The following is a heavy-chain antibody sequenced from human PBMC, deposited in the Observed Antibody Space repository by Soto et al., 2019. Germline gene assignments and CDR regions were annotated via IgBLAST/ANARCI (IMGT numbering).Heavy chain of an antibody. CDR2: ISAYNGNT. D-gene: IGHD3-9*01. Sequence: WASVKVSCKASGYTFTSYGISWVRQAPGQGLEWMGWISAYNGNTNYAQKFQGRVTITADESTSTAYMELSSLRSEDTAVYYCASVYILTGYHYAFDIWGQGTMVTVSS. V-gene: IGHV1-18*04. CDR1: GYTFTSYG. J-gene: IGHJ3*02. CDR3: ASVYILTGYHYAFDI.